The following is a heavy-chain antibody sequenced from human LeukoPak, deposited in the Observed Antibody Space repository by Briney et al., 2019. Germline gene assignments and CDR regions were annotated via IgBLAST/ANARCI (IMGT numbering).Heavy chain of an antibody. J-gene: IGHJ4*02. V-gene: IGHV3-15*01. CDR3: TTEDLPSYSRSWYNFFDY. CDR2: IKSNTDGGTT. CDR1: GFTFTIAW. D-gene: IGHD6-13*01. Sequence: GGSLRLSCAPSGFTFTIAWMSWVRQAPGKGREWVGRIKSNTDGGTTDYAAPVKGRFTISRDESKNMLFLQMNSLKTEDTAVYYCTTEDLPSYSRSWYNFFDYWGQGTLVTVSS.